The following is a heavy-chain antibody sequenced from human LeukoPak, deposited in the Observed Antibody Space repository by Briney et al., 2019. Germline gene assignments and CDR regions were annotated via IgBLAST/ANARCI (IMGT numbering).Heavy chain of an antibody. CDR3: ARDRITIFGVVIPLYNWFDP. V-gene: IGHV1-2*02. D-gene: IGHD3-3*01. CDR1: GYTFTAYF. CDR2: INPNSGGT. J-gene: IGHJ5*02. Sequence: ASVKVSCKASGYTFTAYFIHWVRQAPGQGLEWMGWINPNSGGTNYAQKFQGRVTMTRDTSISTAYMELSRLRSDDTAVYYCARDRITIFGVVIPLYNWFDPWGQGTLVTVSS.